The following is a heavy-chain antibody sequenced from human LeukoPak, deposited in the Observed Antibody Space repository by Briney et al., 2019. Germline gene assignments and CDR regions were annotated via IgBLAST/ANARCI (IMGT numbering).Heavy chain of an antibody. CDR2: ISGSGGST. V-gene: IGHV3-23*01. Sequence: GGSLRLSCAASGFTFSSYAMSWVRQAPGKGLEWVSAISGSGGSTYYADSAKGRFTISRDNSKNTLYLQMNSLRAEDTAVYYCTKDIVVVPAAMPGPPGGFDPWGQGTLVTVSS. CDR3: TKDIVVVPAAMPGPPGGFDP. CDR1: GFTFSSYA. D-gene: IGHD2-2*01. J-gene: IGHJ5*02.